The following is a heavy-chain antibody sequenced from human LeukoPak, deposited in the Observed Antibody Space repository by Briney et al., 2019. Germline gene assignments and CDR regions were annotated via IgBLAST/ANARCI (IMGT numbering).Heavy chain of an antibody. CDR3: ARDEFRYGAVDH. CDR2: IYYSGST. J-gene: IGHJ4*02. V-gene: IGHV4-31*03. Sequence: SSETLSLTCTVSGGSISSGGYYWSWIRQHPGKGLEWIGYIYYSGSTYYNPSLKSRVTISVDTSKNQFSLKLSSVTAADTAVYYCARDEFRYGAVDHWGQGTLVTVSS. CDR1: GGSISSGGYY. D-gene: IGHD5-18*01.